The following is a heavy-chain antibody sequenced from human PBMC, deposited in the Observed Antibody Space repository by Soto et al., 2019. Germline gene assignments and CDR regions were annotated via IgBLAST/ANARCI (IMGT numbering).Heavy chain of an antibody. V-gene: IGHV4-34*01. CDR3: ARVVITYYDFWSGYYSGYYYYGMDV. CDR2: INHSGST. D-gene: IGHD3-3*01. Sequence: ETLSLTCAVYGGSFSGYYWSWIRQPPGRGLEWIGEINHSGSTNYNPSLKSRVTISVDTSKNQFSLKLSSVTAADTAVYYCARVVITYYDFWSGYYSGYYYYGMDVWGQGTTVTVSS. CDR1: GGSFSGYY. J-gene: IGHJ6*02.